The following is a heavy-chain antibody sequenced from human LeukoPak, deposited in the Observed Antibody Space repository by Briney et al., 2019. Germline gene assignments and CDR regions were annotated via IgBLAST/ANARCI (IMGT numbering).Heavy chain of an antibody. D-gene: IGHD2-8*01. V-gene: IGHV3-23*01. J-gene: IGHJ4*02. Sequence: GGSLTLSCAGSGFTFSSYAMSWVRQAPGQGLEWVSVISDSGDYTSYADSVKGRFTISRDNSRNTLYLQMISLRPEDTAVYYCAKDTSIGKYCTNGVCSPFDYWGQGTLVTVSS. CDR3: AKDTSIGKYCTNGVCSPFDY. CDR2: ISDSGDYT. CDR1: GFTFSSYA.